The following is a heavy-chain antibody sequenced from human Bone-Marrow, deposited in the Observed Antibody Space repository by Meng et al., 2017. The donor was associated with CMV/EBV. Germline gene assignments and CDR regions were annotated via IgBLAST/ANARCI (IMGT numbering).Heavy chain of an antibody. D-gene: IGHD2-15*01. CDR3: ASAYSRGAYYYGMDV. CDR1: GYTFTGYY. J-gene: IGHJ6*02. CDR2: IIPIFGTA. V-gene: IGHV1-69*05. Sequence: SVKVSCKASGYTFTGYYMHWVRQAPGQGLEWMGGIIPIFGTANYAQKFQGRVTITTDESTSTAYMELSSLRSEDTAVYYCASAYSRGAYYYGMDVWGQGTTVTVSS.